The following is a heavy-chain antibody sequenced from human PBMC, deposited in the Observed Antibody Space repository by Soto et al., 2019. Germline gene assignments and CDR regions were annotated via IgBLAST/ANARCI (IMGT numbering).Heavy chain of an antibody. CDR1: GYTFTSYA. D-gene: IGHD4-4*01. CDR3: ARDGVAVTTGISGY. V-gene: IGHV1-18*01. Sequence: PSVKVSCKASGYTFTSYAISWVRQAPGQGLEWMGWINTYNGDTKYAQNFQGRVTMTTDTSTNTAYMELRSLRSDDTAVYYCARDGVAVTTGISGYWGQGTLVTVSS. CDR2: INTYNGDT. J-gene: IGHJ4*02.